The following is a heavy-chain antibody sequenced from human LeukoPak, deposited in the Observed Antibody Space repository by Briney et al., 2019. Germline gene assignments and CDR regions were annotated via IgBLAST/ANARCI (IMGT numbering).Heavy chain of an antibody. J-gene: IGHJ6*04. V-gene: IGHV1-69*01. D-gene: IGHD3-10*01. CDR3: ARGPWFGELLREDYYYYYGMDV. CDR2: IIPIFGTA. CDR1: GGTFSSYA. Sequence: SVKVSCKASGGTFSSYAISWVRQAPGQGLEWMGGIIPIFGTANYAQKFQGRVTITADESTSTAYMELSSLRSEDTAVYYCARGPWFGELLREDYYYYYGMDVWGKGTTVTVSS.